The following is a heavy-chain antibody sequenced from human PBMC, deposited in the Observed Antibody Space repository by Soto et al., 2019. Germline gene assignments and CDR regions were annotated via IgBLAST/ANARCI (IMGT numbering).Heavy chain of an antibody. V-gene: IGHV4-31*03. Sequence: QVQLQESGPGLVKPSQTLSLTCTVSGGSISSGGYYWSWIRQHPGKGLEWIGYIYYSGSTYYNPSLKRRVTISVDTSKNPFSLKLSSVTAADTAVYYCARGGLLWFGELLAQPYYFDYWGQGTLVTVSS. CDR1: GGSISSGGYY. CDR3: ARGGLLWFGELLAQPYYFDY. CDR2: IYYSGST. J-gene: IGHJ4*02. D-gene: IGHD3-10*01.